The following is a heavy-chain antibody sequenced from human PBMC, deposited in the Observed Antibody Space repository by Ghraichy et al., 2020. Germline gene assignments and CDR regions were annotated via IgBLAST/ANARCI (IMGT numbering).Heavy chain of an antibody. J-gene: IGHJ6*02. CDR1: GGSISSYY. Sequence: SETLSLTCTVSGGSISSYYWSWIRQPPGKGLEWIGYIYYSGSTKFNPSLKSRVTISVDTSKNQFSLTMSSVTAADTAVYYCARDGLPTGITLSGYYGMDVWGQGTTFTVSS. V-gene: IGHV4-59*01. D-gene: IGHD5-18*01. CDR2: IYYSGST. CDR3: ARDGLPTGITLSGYYGMDV.